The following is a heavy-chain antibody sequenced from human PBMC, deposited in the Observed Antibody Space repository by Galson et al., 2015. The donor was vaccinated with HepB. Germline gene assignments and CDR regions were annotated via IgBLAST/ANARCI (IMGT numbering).Heavy chain of an antibody. V-gene: IGHV3-30*18. D-gene: IGHD3-10*01. CDR1: GFTSSSYG. J-gene: IGHJ6*02. CDR2: ISYDGSNK. Sequence: SLRLSCAASGFTSSSYGMHWVRQAPGKGLEWVAVISYDGSNKYYADSVKGRFTISRDNSKNTLYLQMNSLRAEDTAVYYCAKDHRGRGYGMDVWGQGTTVTVSS. CDR3: AKDHRGRGYGMDV.